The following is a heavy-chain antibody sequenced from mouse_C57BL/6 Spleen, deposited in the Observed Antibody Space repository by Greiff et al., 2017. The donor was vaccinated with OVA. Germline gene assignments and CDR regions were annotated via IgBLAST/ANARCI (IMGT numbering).Heavy chain of an antibody. D-gene: IGHD2-3*01. CDR1: GYTFTSYW. CDR2: IDPSDSYT. J-gene: IGHJ3*01. Sequence: QVQLQQPGAELVMPGASVKLSCKASGYTFTSYWMHWVKQRPGQGLEWIGEIDPSDSYTNYNQKFKGKSTLTVDKSSSTAYMQLSRLTSEDSAVYYCARMDDGYYGAYWGQGTLVTVSA. CDR3: ARMDDGYYGAY. V-gene: IGHV1-69*01.